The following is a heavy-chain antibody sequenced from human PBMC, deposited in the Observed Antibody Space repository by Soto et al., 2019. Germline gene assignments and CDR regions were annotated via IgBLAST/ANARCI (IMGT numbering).Heavy chain of an antibody. D-gene: IGHD5-12*01. CDR2: ISTYNANT. CDR1: GYSFTNYG. J-gene: IGHJ4*02. CDR3: ARADEATVGYFDH. Sequence: QVLLVQSGAEVKEPGASVKVSCKASGYSFTNYGISWVRQAPGQGLEWMGWISTYNANTNYAQKVQDRVTMTTDPSTNTAYMEVRSLRSDDTAVYYCARADEATVGYFDHWGQGTLVTVSS. V-gene: IGHV1-18*01.